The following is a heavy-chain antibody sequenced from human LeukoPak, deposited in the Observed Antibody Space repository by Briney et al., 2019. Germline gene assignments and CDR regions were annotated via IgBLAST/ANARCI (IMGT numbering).Heavy chain of an antibody. Sequence: GGSLRLSYAASGFTFSSYWMTWVRQAPGKGLEWVANIKEDGTKTYYVDSVKGRFTISRDNAQNSLYLQMKCLTPEDTAVYFCARGEAFCDYWGQGALVTVSS. CDR3: ARGEAFCDY. J-gene: IGHJ4*02. V-gene: IGHV3-7*05. CDR2: IKEDGTKT. CDR1: GFTFSSYW.